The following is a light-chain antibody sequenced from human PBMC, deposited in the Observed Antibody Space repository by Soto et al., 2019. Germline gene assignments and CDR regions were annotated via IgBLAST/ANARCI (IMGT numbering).Light chain of an antibody. J-gene: IGLJ3*02. CDR3: SSYRGNYNWV. V-gene: IGLV2-8*01. CDR2: EVN. CDR1: SSDVGAHNF. Sequence: QSALTQPPSASGSPGQSVTISCTGTSSDVGAHNFVSWYQHHPGKAPKLRIYEVNRRPSGVPDRFSGSKSGSTASLTVSGLESEDEADYYCSSYRGNYNWVFGGGTKLTVL.